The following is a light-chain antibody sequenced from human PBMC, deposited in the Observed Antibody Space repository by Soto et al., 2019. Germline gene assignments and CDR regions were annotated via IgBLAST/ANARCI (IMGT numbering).Light chain of an antibody. CDR1: SNDVGSYDL. CDR3: CSYAGSSPYV. CDR2: EVN. V-gene: IGLV2-23*02. J-gene: IGLJ1*01. Sequence: QSALTQPASVSGSPGQSITISCTGTSNDVGSYDLVSWYQQHPGTAPKLMIFEVNKRPSGVSNRFSGSKSGNTASLTISGLQAEDEADYYCCSYAGSSPYVFGTGTKVTVL.